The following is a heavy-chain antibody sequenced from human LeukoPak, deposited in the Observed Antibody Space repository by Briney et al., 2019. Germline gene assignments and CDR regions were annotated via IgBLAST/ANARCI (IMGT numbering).Heavy chain of an antibody. CDR2: ISNDGGST. D-gene: IGHD6-13*01. V-gene: IGHV3-64D*06. J-gene: IGHJ4*02. CDR1: GFTYSSYA. Sequence: GGSLRLSCSVSGFTYSSYAMHWVRQAPGKGLEFVSAISNDGGSTYYADSVKGRFTISRDNSKNTLYLQMSSLRAEDTAVYYCVEDSSSWYYFDHWGQGTLVTVSS. CDR3: VEDSSSWYYFDH.